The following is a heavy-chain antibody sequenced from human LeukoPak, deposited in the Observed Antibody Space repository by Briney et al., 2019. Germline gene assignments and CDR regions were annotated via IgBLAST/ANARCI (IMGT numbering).Heavy chain of an antibody. D-gene: IGHD3-16*01. V-gene: IGHV3-23*01. Sequence: PGGSLRLSCSASGFIFRHYAVNWVRQSPGKGLEWVSGISGSGDSTYYADSVKGRFTVSRDNSKNTLYLQMNSLTAADTAVYFCAKALGDWPTTLGYWGRGTLVTVSS. CDR2: ISGSGDST. CDR3: AKALGDWPTTLGY. CDR1: GFIFRHYA. J-gene: IGHJ4*02.